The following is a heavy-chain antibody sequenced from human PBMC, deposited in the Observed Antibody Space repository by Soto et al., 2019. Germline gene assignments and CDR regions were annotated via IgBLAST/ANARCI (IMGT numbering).Heavy chain of an antibody. D-gene: IGHD6-19*01. CDR2: MNPYSGNT. V-gene: IGHV1-8*01. J-gene: IGHJ5*02. CDR1: GYTFTSYD. CDR3: ARTRFGAVAGT. Sequence: QVQLVQSGAELKKPGASVKVSCKASGYTFTSYDIHWVRRATGQGPEWMGWMNPYSGNTVYAQKFQGRVTMTRNTSMSTAYMELSSLRSEDRAVYYCARTRFGAVAGTWGQGTLVTVSS.